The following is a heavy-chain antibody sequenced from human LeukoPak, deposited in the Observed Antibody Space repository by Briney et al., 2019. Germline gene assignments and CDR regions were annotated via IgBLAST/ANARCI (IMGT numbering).Heavy chain of an antibody. CDR1: GYTFTSYG. V-gene: IGHV1-18*01. CDR3: ARASLSPGDYYDSSGYYTSDY. Sequence: ASVKVSCKASGYTFTSYGISWVRQAPGQGLEWMGWISAYNGNTNYAQKLQGRVTMTTDTSTSTAYMELRSLRSDDTAVYYCARASLSPGDYYDSSGYYTSDYWGQETLVTVSS. J-gene: IGHJ4*02. D-gene: IGHD3-22*01. CDR2: ISAYNGNT.